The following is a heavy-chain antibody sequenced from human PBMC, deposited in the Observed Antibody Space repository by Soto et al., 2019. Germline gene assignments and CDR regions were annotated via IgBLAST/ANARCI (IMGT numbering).Heavy chain of an antibody. CDR1: GASMSSYY. Sequence: QVQLQESGPGLVKPSETLSLTCNVSGASMSSYYWSWVRQPPGKGLEWIGYIFHSGSSNYSPSLRSRVTISMHTSKHQSSLRLSFLTVADPAVYCRAGLPAGEGNWFDPWRQGTLVTVSS. V-gene: IGHV4-59*01. J-gene: IGHJ5*02. CDR3: AGLPAGEGNWFDP. D-gene: IGHD6-13*01. CDR2: IFHSGSS.